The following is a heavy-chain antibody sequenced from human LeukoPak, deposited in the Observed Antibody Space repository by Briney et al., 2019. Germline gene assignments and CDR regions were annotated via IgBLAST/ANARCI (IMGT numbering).Heavy chain of an antibody. D-gene: IGHD3-3*01. Sequence: SETLSLTCTVSGGSISSYYWSWIRQPPGKGLEWIGYIYYSGSTNYNPSLKSRVTISVDTSTNQFSLKLSSVTAADTAVYYCARVGRKDFWSGSEYYFDYWGQGTLVTVSS. CDR2: IYYSGST. CDR1: GGSISSYY. J-gene: IGHJ4*02. CDR3: ARVGRKDFWSGSEYYFDY. V-gene: IGHV4-59*01.